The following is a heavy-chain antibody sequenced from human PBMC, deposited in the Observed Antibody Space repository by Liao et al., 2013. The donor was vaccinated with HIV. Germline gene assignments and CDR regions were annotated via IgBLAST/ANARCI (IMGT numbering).Heavy chain of an antibody. J-gene: IGHJ4*02. CDR2: IYTSGST. Sequence: QVQLQESGPGLVKPSETLSLTCTVSGGSISSYYWSWIRQPAGKGLEWIGRIYTSGSTNYNPSLKSRVTMSVDTSKNQFSLKLSSVTAADTAVYYCARDIYSSGWYPTFDYWGQGTLVTVSS. D-gene: IGHD6-19*01. V-gene: IGHV4-4*07. CDR3: ARDIYSSGWYPTFDY. CDR1: GGSISSYY.